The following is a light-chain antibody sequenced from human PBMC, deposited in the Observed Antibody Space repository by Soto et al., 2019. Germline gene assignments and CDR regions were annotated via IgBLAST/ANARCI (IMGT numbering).Light chain of an antibody. J-gene: IGKJ4*01. Sequence: EVVMTQSPATLSVSLGDRVTLSCRASPSVSGNLAWYQQKPGQTPRLLIYLTSTRATGIPARFSGSGSGTEFTLTISSLQSEDFAVYYCQQYNNWPLTFGGGTKVEIK. V-gene: IGKV3-15*01. CDR1: PSVSGN. CDR2: LTS. CDR3: QQYNNWPLT.